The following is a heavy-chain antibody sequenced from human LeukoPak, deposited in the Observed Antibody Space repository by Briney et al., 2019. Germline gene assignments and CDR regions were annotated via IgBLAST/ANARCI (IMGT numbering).Heavy chain of an antibody. CDR3: ARVVKRGTYYYGSGIYFRLDP. CDR2: MKTNSGNT. CDR1: GYTFTSYD. Sequence: SVKIWCKTSGYTFTSYDINGMRQATGQGPEWMGWMKTNSGNTGYAQKFQGRVTMTRNNSISKAYMELSSLRSEDTAVYYCARVVKRGTYYYGSGIYFRLDPWGQGTLVTVSS. J-gene: IGHJ5*01. V-gene: IGHV1-8*01. D-gene: IGHD3-10*01.